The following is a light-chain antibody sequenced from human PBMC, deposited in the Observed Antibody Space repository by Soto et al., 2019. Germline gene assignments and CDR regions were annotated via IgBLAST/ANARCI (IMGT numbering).Light chain of an antibody. V-gene: IGKV1-5*03. J-gene: IGKJ2*01. CDR2: KAS. CDR3: QQYNSYPYT. CDR1: QSISSW. Sequence: DIQMNQSPSTLYASVGDRVTITCRASQSISSWLAWYQQKPGKAPKLLIYKASSLESGVPSRFSGSVSGTEFTLTISSLQPDDFATYYCQQYNSYPYTFGQGTKLEIK.